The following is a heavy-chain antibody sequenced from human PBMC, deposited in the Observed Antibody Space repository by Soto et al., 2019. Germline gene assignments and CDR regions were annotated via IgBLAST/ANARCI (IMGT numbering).Heavy chain of an antibody. CDR2: IYYSGST. CDR3: ARHEGNGNVWPLDY. D-gene: IGHD2-8*01. V-gene: IGHV4-30-4*01. CDR1: GGSISSGDYY. Sequence: SETLSLTCTVSGGSISSGDYYWSWIRQPPGKGLEWIGYIYYSGSTYYNPSLKSRVTISVDTSKNQFSLKLSSVTAEDTAVYYCARHEGNGNVWPLDYWGQGILVTVSS. J-gene: IGHJ4*02.